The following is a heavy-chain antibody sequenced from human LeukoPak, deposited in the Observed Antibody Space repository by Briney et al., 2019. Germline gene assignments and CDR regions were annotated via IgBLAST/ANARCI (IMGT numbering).Heavy chain of an antibody. V-gene: IGHV4-4*09. CDR3: ARQAGFSRSCYVWYYFDS. CDR2: IYTSGST. CDR1: GGSISAYY. J-gene: IGHJ4*02. D-gene: IGHD6-13*01. Sequence: PSETLSLTCAVSGGSISAYYWNWIRQPPGKGLEWIGNIYTSGSTNYNPSLKSRVTISVDTSKNQFSLKLSSVTAADTAVYYCARQAGFSRSCYVWYYFDSWGQGTLLTVSS.